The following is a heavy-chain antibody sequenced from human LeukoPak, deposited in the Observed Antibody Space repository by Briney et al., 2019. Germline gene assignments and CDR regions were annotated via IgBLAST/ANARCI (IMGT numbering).Heavy chain of an antibody. Sequence: PGGSLRLSCAASGFTFSSYSMNWVRQAPGKGLEWVSSISSSSSYIYYADSVKGRFTISRDNAKNSLYLQMNSLRAGDTAVYYCAREPPYYDFWSGWSDYGMDVWGQGTTVTVSS. V-gene: IGHV3-21*01. CDR3: AREPPYYDFWSGWSDYGMDV. D-gene: IGHD3-3*01. CDR2: ISSSSSYI. J-gene: IGHJ6*02. CDR1: GFTFSSYS.